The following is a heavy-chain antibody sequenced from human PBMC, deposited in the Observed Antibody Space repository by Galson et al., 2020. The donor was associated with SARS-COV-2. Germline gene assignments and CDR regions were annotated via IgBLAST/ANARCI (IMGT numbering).Heavy chain of an antibody. V-gene: IGHV1-69*13. D-gene: IGHD6-13*01. CDR3: ARSKKYSSSWYWFDP. CDR1: GGTFSSYA. Sequence: SVKVSCKASGGTFSSYAISWVRQAPGQGLEWMGGIIPIFGTANYAQKFQGRVTITADESTSTAYMELSSLRSEDTAVYYCARSKKYSSSWYWFDPWGQGTLVTVSS. J-gene: IGHJ5*02. CDR2: IIPIFGTA.